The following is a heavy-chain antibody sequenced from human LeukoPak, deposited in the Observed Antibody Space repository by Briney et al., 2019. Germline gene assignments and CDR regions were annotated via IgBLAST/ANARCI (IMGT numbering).Heavy chain of an antibody. CDR1: GFTFSSYG. V-gene: IGHV3-30*18. Sequence: PGGSLRLSCAASGFTFSSYGMHWVRQAPGKGLEWVAVISYDGSNKYYADSVKGRFTISRDNSKNTLYLQMNSLRAEDTAVYYCAKSFSAYYYDSSGLDYWGQGTLVTVSS. CDR3: AKSFSAYYYDSSGLDY. CDR2: ISYDGSNK. J-gene: IGHJ4*02. D-gene: IGHD3-22*01.